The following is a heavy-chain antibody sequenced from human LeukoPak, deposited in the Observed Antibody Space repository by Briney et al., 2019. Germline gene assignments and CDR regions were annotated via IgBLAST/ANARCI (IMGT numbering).Heavy chain of an antibody. V-gene: IGHV3-30*18. Sequence: PGGSLRLSCAASGFTFSSYGMHWVRQAPGKGLEWVAVISYDGSNKYYADSVKGRFTISRDNSKNTLYLQMNSLRAEDTAVYYCAKEFGADSSGWSPYYYYMDVWGKGTTVTVSS. D-gene: IGHD6-19*01. CDR3: AKEFGADSSGWSPYYYYMDV. J-gene: IGHJ6*03. CDR1: GFTFSSYG. CDR2: ISYDGSNK.